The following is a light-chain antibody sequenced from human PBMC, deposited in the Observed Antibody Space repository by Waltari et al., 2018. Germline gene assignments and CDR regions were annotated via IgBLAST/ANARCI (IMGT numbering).Light chain of an antibody. CDR1: QSVSSSY. J-gene: IGKJ4*01. Sequence: EIVLTQSQGTLSLSQGERATLSCRASQSVSSSYLAWYQQKPGQAPRLLIYDASSRATGIPDRFSGSGSGTDFTLTINRLEPEDFAVYYCQQYHSSPPTFGGGTKVEIK. CDR3: QQYHSSPPT. V-gene: IGKV3-20*01. CDR2: DAS.